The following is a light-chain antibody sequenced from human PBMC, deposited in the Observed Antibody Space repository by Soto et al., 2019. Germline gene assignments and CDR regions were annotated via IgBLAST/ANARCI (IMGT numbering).Light chain of an antibody. CDR1: QSVSSSY. CDR2: GVS. J-gene: IGKJ1*01. Sequence: EIVLTQSPGTLSLSPGERATLSCRASQSVSSSYLAWYQQKPGQAPRLRIYGVSSRATGIPDRFSGSGSGTDFTLIISRLEPEDFAVYYCQQYGSSPQTFGQGTKVEIK. V-gene: IGKV3-20*01. CDR3: QQYGSSPQT.